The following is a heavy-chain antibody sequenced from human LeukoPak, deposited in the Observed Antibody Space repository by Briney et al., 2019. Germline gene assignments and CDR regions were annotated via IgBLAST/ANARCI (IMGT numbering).Heavy chain of an antibody. Sequence: ASVKVSCKASGYTFTNYYIHWVRQAPGQGLEWMGLINPGGDNTNYAQKFQGRVTITADESTSTAYMELSSLRSEDTAVYYCAREVRYSGYDYIYNWFDPWGQGTLVTVSS. CDR1: GYTFTNYY. J-gene: IGHJ5*02. V-gene: IGHV1-46*01. CDR2: INPGGDNT. D-gene: IGHD5-12*01. CDR3: AREVRYSGYDYIYNWFDP.